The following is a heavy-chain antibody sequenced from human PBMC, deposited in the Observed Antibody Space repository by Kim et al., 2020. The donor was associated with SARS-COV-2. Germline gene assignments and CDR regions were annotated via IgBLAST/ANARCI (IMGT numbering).Heavy chain of an antibody. V-gene: IGHV4-39*01. CDR3: ARGPRDSSGYPTNFDY. D-gene: IGHD3-22*01. CDR1: GGSISSSSYY. CDR2: IYYSGST. Sequence: SETLSLTCTVSGGSISSSSYYWGWIRQPPGKGLEWIGSIYYSGSTYYNPSLKSRVTISVDTSKNQFSLKLSSVTAADTAVYYCARGPRDSSGYPTNFDYWGQGTLVTVSS. J-gene: IGHJ4*02.